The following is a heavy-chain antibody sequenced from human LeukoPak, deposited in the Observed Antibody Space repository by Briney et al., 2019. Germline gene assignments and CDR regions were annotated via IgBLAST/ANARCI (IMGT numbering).Heavy chain of an antibody. D-gene: IGHD1-26*01. V-gene: IGHV3-23*01. CDR2: ISGSGGGT. CDR3: AKDLGRYRNNYFDY. J-gene: IGHJ4*02. CDR1: GFTFNSYA. Sequence: GGSLRLSCAASGFTFNSYAMIWVRQAPEKGREGVVTISGSGGGTYYADSVKVRFTISRDDSKNTLYLQMNSLRGEDTAVYSCAKDLGRYRNNYFDYWGQGTLVTVSS.